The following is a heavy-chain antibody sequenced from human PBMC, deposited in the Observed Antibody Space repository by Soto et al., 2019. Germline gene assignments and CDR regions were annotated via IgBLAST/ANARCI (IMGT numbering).Heavy chain of an antibody. Sequence: QAHLVQSGPEVKKPGASVKVSCKGSGYIFTSYGIAWVRQAPGQGLEWMGWISAHNGKTEYAQKFQGRVTVTRDTSTSTAYLVLRSLRSDDTSLYYCARRRYGDYWGQGALVTVSS. CDR1: GYIFTSYG. D-gene: IGHD4-17*01. CDR3: ARRRYGDY. CDR2: ISAHNGKT. V-gene: IGHV1-18*01. J-gene: IGHJ4*02.